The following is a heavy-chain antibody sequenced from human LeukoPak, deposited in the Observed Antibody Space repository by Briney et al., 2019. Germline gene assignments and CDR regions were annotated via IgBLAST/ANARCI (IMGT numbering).Heavy chain of an antibody. D-gene: IGHD1-26*01. CDR1: GYTISSYA. V-gene: IGHV1-46*01. CDR2: ISPSGGNT. Sequence: ASVKVSCKASGYTISSYALNWVRQAPGQGLEWMGTISPSGGNTNYAQKFQGRVSMTRDTSTTTVYMELSSLIFEDTAVYYCARGLGSGSYYGYWGQGTLVTVSS. J-gene: IGHJ4*02. CDR3: ARGLGSGSYYGY.